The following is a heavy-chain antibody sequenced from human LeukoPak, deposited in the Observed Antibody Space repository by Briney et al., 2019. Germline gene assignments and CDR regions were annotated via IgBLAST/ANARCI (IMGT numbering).Heavy chain of an antibody. Sequence: PGGSLRLSCAASGFTFSSYWMHWVRHAPGKGLVWVSRINSDGSSTSYADSVKGRFTISRDNAKNTLYLQMNSLRAEDTAVYYCAREGCSSTSCYYNWFDPWGQGTLVTVSS. CDR3: AREGCSSTSCYYNWFDP. V-gene: IGHV3-74*01. D-gene: IGHD2-2*01. CDR1: GFTFSSYW. J-gene: IGHJ5*02. CDR2: INSDGSST.